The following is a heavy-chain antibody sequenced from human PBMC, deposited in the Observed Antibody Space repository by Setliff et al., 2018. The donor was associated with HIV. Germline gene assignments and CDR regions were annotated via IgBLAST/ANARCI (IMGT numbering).Heavy chain of an antibody. CDR2: IYYSGRT. J-gene: IGHJ5*02. CDR1: GGSIGSNNYF. CDR3: ARFLHNWLDP. V-gene: IGHV4-39*07. Sequence: PSETLSLTCTVSGGSIGSNNYFWGWIRQPPGKGLEWIGSIYYSGRTYYNPSLKSRVIISLDTSKNQFSLKLSSVTAADTAVYYCARFLHNWLDPWGQGTLVTVSS.